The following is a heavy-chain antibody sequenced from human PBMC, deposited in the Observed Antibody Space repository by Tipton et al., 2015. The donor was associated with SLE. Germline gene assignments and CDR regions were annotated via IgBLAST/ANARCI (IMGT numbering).Heavy chain of an antibody. CDR1: GFSFHIYA. CDR2: TSYEEPNQ. D-gene: IGHD3/OR15-3a*01. Sequence: SLRLSCAASGFSFHIYAIHWVRQAPGKGLEWVPVTSYEEPNQSYADSVRGRFTVSRDNSKNMVYLQMNSLRVEDTAVYYCAREILNFGTSLDYWGQGTLVTVSS. J-gene: IGHJ4*02. CDR3: AREILNFGTSLDY. V-gene: IGHV3-30-3*01.